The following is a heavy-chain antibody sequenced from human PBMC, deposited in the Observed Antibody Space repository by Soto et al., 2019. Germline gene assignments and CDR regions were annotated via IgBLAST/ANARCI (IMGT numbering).Heavy chain of an antibody. CDR1: GGAISRSHW. D-gene: IGHD5-12*01. V-gene: IGHV4-4*02. J-gene: IGHJ4*01. Sequence: QVQLKESGPGLVKPSGTLSLTCAVSGGAISRSHWWSWVRQPPGKGLEWIGDVFESGSTNYNPSLKSRVSISVDKSRSQFSLNLAFVTAADTAISFCARAMRLGALRYFDYWGHGTLVTVSS. CDR3: ARAMRLGALRYFDY. CDR2: VFESGST.